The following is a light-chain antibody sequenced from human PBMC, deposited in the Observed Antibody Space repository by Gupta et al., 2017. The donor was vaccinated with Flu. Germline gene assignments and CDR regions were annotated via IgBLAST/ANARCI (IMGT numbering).Light chain of an antibody. Sequence: EIVLTQSPGTLSLSPGERATLSCRAGQSVRRSYLAWYQQKPGQAPRLLIYGASSRAFGIPDRFSGSESGTDFTLTISRLEPEDFAVYYCHQYGSSPQTFGQGTKVEVK. CDR3: HQYGSSPQT. CDR1: QSVRRSY. J-gene: IGKJ1*01. CDR2: GAS. V-gene: IGKV3-20*01.